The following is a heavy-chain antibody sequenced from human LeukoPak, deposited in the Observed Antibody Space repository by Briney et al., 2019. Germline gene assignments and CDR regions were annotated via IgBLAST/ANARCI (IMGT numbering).Heavy chain of an antibody. V-gene: IGHV5-51*01. J-gene: IGHJ4*02. CDR3: ARLDRWEYYDSSGYLDS. CDR1: GYSFTSYW. Sequence: GESLKISWKGSGYSFTSYWICWVRQMPGKGLEWMWIIYPSDSDNRYSPSFQGQVTISADKTMSTAYLQWSSLKTSDTAMYYCARLDRWEYYDSSGYLDSWGQGTLVTVSS. D-gene: IGHD3-22*01. CDR2: IYPSDSDN.